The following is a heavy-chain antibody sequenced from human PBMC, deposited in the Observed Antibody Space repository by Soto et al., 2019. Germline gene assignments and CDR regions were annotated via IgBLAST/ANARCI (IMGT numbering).Heavy chain of an antibody. CDR3: VGESFYRLDY. Sequence: EVQLVESGGGLVQPGGSLRLSCAASGFTFSEHHMNWVRQAPGKSLEWVGRVKNKASSYITQYAASVKGRLTISRDDSKNSVFLQLYSLVTEDTAVYYCVGESFYRLDYWGRGTLVTVAS. V-gene: IGHV3-72*01. CDR1: GFTFSEHH. D-gene: IGHD3-16*01. J-gene: IGHJ4*02. CDR2: VKNKASSYIT.